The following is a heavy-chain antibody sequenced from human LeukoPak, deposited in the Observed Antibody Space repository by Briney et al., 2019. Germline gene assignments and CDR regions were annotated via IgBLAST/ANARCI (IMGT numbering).Heavy chain of an antibody. V-gene: IGHV4-34*01. D-gene: IGHD3-22*01. Sequence: SETLSLTCAVYGGSFSGYYWSWIRQPPGKGLEWIGEINHSGSTNYNPSLKSRVTISVDTSKNQFSLKLSSVTAADTAVYYCARDTMIVVVDIWGQGTMVTVSS. CDR3: ARDTMIVVVDI. CDR1: GGSFSGYY. J-gene: IGHJ3*02. CDR2: INHSGST.